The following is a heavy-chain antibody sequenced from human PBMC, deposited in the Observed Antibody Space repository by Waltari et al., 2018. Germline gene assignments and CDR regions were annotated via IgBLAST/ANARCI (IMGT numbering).Heavy chain of an antibody. D-gene: IGHD4-17*01. Sequence: QVQLQESGPGLVKPSETLSLTCAVSGYSISSGYYWGWIRQPPGKGLEWVGSIYHSGGTYYNPSLKSRVTISVDTSKNQFSLKLSSVTAADTAVYYCARGTLATVTYGMDVWGQGTTVTVSS. V-gene: IGHV4-38-2*01. CDR1: GYSISSGYY. J-gene: IGHJ6*02. CDR3: ARGTLATVTYGMDV. CDR2: IYHSGGT.